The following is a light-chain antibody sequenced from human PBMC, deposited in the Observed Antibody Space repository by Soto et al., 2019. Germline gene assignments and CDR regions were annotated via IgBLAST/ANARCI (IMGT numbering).Light chain of an antibody. CDR2: AAS. CDR3: QRYYNAPFT. CDR1: QVIKNY. Sequence: DIQLTQSPSSLSTSVGDRVTITCRASQVIKNYLAWYQQKPGEIPKLLIYAASTLDSGIPPRFSGSGSGTDFTLTINNLQPEDVATYYCQRYYNAPFTFGGGTKVDIK. V-gene: IGKV1-27*01. J-gene: IGKJ4*01.